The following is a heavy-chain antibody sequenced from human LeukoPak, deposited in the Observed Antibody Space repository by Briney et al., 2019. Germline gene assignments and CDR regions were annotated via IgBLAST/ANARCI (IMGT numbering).Heavy chain of an antibody. J-gene: IGHJ4*02. Sequence: SETLSLTCTVSGGSTSSYYWSWIRQPPGKGLEWIGYIYYSGSTNYNPSLKSRVTISVDSSRNQFSLRLSSVTAADTAVYYCAREIRPSPFVDWGQGTLVTVSS. D-gene: IGHD2-2*01. CDR3: AREIRPSPFVD. V-gene: IGHV4-59*12. CDR1: GGSTSSYY. CDR2: IYYSGST.